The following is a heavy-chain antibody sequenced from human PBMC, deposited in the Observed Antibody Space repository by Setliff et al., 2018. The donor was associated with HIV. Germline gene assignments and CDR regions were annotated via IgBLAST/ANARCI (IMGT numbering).Heavy chain of an antibody. CDR1: GFIFSTYG. CDR3: ARSTWFGSWYLTGAFDI. CDR2: ISYDGNVK. J-gene: IGHJ3*02. Sequence: GGSLRLSCAASGFIFSTYGMSWVRQAPGKGLEWVSVISYDGNVKYYADSVKGRFTISRDNSKNKLYLQMNSLRAEDTAVYYCARSTWFGSWYLTGAFDIWGHGTMVTVSS. V-gene: IGHV3-30*03. D-gene: IGHD6-13*01.